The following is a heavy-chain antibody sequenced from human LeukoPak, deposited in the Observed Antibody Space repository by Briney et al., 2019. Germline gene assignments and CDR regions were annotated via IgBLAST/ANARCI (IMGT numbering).Heavy chain of an antibody. J-gene: IGHJ4*02. CDR2: IRSSSSYI. D-gene: IGHD4-11*01. CDR1: GFTFSSYS. Sequence: PGGSLRLFCAASGFTFSSYSMNWVRQAPGKGLEGVSYIRSSSSYIFYADSLKGRFTISRDNAKHTLYLQMNGLRAEDTAVYYCARDSRQQLFDYWGQGTLVTVSS. CDR3: ARDSRQQLFDY. V-gene: IGHV3-21*01.